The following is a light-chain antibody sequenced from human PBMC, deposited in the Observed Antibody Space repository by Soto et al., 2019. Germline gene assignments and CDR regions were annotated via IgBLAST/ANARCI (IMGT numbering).Light chain of an antibody. V-gene: IGKV3-15*01. Sequence: EIVMTQSPATLSLSPEERSTLTCMASQTIDNTLAWYQRKSGQAPLLLSYDASIMATGVPARFSGSGSGTDFTLTISSLQSEDFAVYYCQHYNYWPYTFGQGTKVDI. CDR2: DAS. J-gene: IGKJ2*01. CDR1: QTIDNT. CDR3: QHYNYWPYT.